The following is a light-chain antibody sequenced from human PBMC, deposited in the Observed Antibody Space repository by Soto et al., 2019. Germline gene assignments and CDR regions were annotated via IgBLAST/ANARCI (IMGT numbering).Light chain of an antibody. CDR1: SSNIGSNP. V-gene: IGLV1-44*01. Sequence: QSVLTQPPSASGTPGQSVTISCSGSSSNIGSNPVNWYQQLPGTAPKLLIFSNNQRPSGVPDRVSGSKSGTSASLAISGLQSEDVADYYCAAWDDSLNGRVFGGGTKLTVL. J-gene: IGLJ3*02. CDR3: AAWDDSLNGRV. CDR2: SNN.